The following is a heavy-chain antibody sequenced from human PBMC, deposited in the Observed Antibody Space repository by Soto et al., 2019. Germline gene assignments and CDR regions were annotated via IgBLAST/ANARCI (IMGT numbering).Heavy chain of an antibody. J-gene: IGHJ6*03. CDR3: ARAREQLLLPLGYYYYMDV. CDR2: IYYSGST. CDR1: GGSISSYY. D-gene: IGHD1-26*01. V-gene: IGHV4-59*01. Sequence: PSETLSLTCTVSGGSISSYYWSWIRQPPGKGLEWIGYIYYSGSTNYNPSLKSRVTISVDTSKNQFSLKLSSVTAADTAVYYCARAREQLLLPLGYYYYMDVWGKGTTVTVSS.